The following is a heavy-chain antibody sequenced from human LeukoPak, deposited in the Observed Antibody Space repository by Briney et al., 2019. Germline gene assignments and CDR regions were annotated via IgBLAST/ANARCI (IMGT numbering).Heavy chain of an antibody. CDR2: IYLSGST. D-gene: IGHD3-16*01. V-gene: IGHV4-4*02. J-gene: IGHJ5*02. CDR1: GGSISSSNW. CDR3: ARHYGP. Sequence: SGTLSLTCAVSGGSISSSNWWSWVRQPPGKGLEWIGEIYLSGSTNYNPSLKSRVTISVDTSKNQFSLKLNSVTAADTAVYYCARHYGPWGQGTLVTVSS.